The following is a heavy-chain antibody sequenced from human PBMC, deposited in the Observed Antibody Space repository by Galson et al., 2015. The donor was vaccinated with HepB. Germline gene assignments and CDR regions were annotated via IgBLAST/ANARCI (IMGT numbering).Heavy chain of an antibody. CDR1: GYTFTSYY. CDR3: AREGRYYDSSGYYDRRYYYYYMDV. Sequence: SVKVSCKASGYTFTSYYMHWVRQAPGQGPEWMGWISAYNGNTNYAQKLQGRVTMTTDTSTSTAYMELRSLRSDDTAVYYCAREGRYYDSSGYYDRRYYYYYMDVWGKGTTVTVSS. D-gene: IGHD3-22*01. J-gene: IGHJ6*03. V-gene: IGHV1-18*04. CDR2: ISAYNGNT.